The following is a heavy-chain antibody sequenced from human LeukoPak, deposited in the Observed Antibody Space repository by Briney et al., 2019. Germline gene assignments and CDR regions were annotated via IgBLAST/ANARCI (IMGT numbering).Heavy chain of an antibody. CDR1: GGSISSSRSY. J-gene: IGHJ3*02. D-gene: IGHD4-17*01. Sequence: PSETLSLTCSVSGGSISSSRSYWGWIRQTPGKGLEWIGEIYHSGSTNYNPSPKSRVTISVDKSKNQFSLKLSSVTAADTAVYYCARDYNGDYTSGAFDIWGQGTMVTVSS. V-gene: IGHV4-39*07. CDR2: IYHSGST. CDR3: ARDYNGDYTSGAFDI.